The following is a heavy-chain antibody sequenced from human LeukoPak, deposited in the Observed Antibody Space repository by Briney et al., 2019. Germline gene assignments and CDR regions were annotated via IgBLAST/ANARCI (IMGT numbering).Heavy chain of an antibody. CDR2: IYYSGST. CDR3: ARDTYYYDSSGPRDAFDI. CDR1: GGSISSGDYY. V-gene: IGHV4-30-4*01. Sequence: PSETLSPTCTVSGGSISSGDYYWSWIRQPPGKGLEWIGYIYYSGSTYYNPSLKSRVTISVDTSKNQFSLKLSSVTAADTAVYYCARDTYYYDSSGPRDAFDIWGQGTMVTVSS. D-gene: IGHD3-22*01. J-gene: IGHJ3*02.